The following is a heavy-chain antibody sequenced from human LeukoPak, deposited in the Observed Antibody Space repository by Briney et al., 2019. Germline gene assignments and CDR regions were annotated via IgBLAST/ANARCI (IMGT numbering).Heavy chain of an antibody. Sequence: SETLSLTCTVSGGSISSYYWSWIRQPPGKGLEWIGYIYYSGSTNYNPSLKSRVTISVDTSKNQFSLKLSSVTAADTAVYYCARDGGYYDSSLIDYWGQGTLVTVSS. V-gene: IGHV4-59*01. CDR2: IYYSGST. CDR3: ARDGGYYDSSLIDY. D-gene: IGHD3-22*01. J-gene: IGHJ4*02. CDR1: GGSISSYY.